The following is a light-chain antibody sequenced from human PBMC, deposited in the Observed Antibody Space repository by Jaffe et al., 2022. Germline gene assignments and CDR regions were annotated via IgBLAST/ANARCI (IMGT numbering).Light chain of an antibody. CDR2: GAS. J-gene: IGKJ2*01. CDR3: QQYGSSPYT. V-gene: IGKV3-20*01. Sequence: EIVLTQSPGTVSLSPGERATLSCRASQSVSSGYLAWYQQKPGQAPRLLIYGASSRATGIPDRFSGSGSGTDFTLTISRLEPEDFAVYYCQQYGSSPYTFGQGTKLEMK. CDR1: QSVSSGY.